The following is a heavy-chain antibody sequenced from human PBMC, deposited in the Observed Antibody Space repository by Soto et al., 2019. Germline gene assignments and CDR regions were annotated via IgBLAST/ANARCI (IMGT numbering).Heavy chain of an antibody. CDR3: ARDLAAAGPFDC. D-gene: IGHD6-13*01. CDR2: SSAYNGNT. CDR1: GYTFTNYA. J-gene: IGHJ4*02. Sequence: QVQLVQSGAEVKKPGASVKVSCKASGYTFTNYAFSWVRQAPGQGLEWMGWSSAYNGNTNYPQKRQGRVTMTTDTSTSTAYMELRSLRSDDTAVYYCARDLAAAGPFDCWGQGTLVTVSS. V-gene: IGHV1-18*01.